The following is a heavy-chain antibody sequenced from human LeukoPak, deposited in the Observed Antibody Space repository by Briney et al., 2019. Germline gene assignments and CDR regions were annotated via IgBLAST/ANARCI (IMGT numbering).Heavy chain of an antibody. D-gene: IGHD7-27*01. J-gene: IGHJ4*02. CDR3: ERGDNWGSEAH. CDR1: XYTFTSYD. V-gene: IGHV1-2*06. Sequence: ASVXXXXKXSXYTFTSYDINWVRQATGQGLEWMGRINPNSGGTNYAQKFQGRVTITRDTSISTAYMELRRLRSDDRAGYYCERGDNWGSEAHWGQGTLVTVSS. CDR2: INPNSGGT.